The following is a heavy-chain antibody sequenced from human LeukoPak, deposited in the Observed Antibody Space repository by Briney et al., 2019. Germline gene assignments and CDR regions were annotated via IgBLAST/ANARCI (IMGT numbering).Heavy chain of an antibody. CDR1: GDSISSSVYY. J-gene: IGHJ5*02. CDR3: ARYNWNYGWFDP. CDR2: IYYGGST. D-gene: IGHD1-7*01. V-gene: IGHV4-39*01. Sequence: SETLPLTCTVSGDSISSSVYYWGWIRQPPGKGLEWIGSIYYGGSTYYNPSLKSRVTISVDTSKNQFSLKLSSVTAADTAVYYRARYNWNYGWFDPWGQGTLVTVSS.